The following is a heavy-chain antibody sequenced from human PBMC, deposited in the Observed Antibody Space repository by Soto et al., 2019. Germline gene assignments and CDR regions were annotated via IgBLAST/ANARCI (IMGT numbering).Heavy chain of an antibody. CDR2: IIPIFGTA. Sequence: ASVKVSCKASGGTFSSYAISWVRQAPGQGLEWMGGIIPIFGTANYAQKFQGRVTITADESTSTAYMELSSLRSEDTAVYYCASPWYYDSSGYYYFDYWGQGTLVTVSS. J-gene: IGHJ4*02. D-gene: IGHD3-22*01. CDR3: ASPWYYDSSGYYYFDY. CDR1: GGTFSSYA. V-gene: IGHV1-69*13.